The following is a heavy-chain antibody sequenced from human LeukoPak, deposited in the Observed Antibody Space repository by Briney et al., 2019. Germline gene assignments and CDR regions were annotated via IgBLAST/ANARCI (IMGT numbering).Heavy chain of an antibody. Sequence: PGGSLRLSCAASGFTFSSYGMHWVRQAPGKGLEWVAVISYDGSNKYYADSVKGRFTISRDNSKNTLYLQMNSLRAEDTAVYYCAKDPEDIVVVVAATSLGGYFDYWGQGTLVTVSS. CDR3: AKDPEDIVVVVAATSLGGYFDY. CDR2: ISYDGSNK. CDR1: GFTFSSYG. J-gene: IGHJ4*02. V-gene: IGHV3-30*18. D-gene: IGHD2-15*01.